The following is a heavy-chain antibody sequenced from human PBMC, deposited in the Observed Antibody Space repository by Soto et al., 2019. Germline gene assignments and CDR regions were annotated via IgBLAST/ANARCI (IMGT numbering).Heavy chain of an antibody. J-gene: IGHJ4*02. D-gene: IGHD3-10*01. Sequence: GESLKISCKGSGYSFTSYWIVWVRQMPGKGLEWMGIIYPGDSDTRYSPSFQGQVTISADKSISTAYLQWSSLKASDTAMYYCARSRSYYGSGSYLYYFDYWGQGTLVTVSS. CDR2: IYPGDSDT. V-gene: IGHV5-51*01. CDR1: GYSFTSYW. CDR3: ARSRSYYGSGSYLYYFDY.